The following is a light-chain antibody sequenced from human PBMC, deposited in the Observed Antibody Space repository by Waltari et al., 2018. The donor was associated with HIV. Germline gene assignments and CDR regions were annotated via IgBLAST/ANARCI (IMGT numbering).Light chain of an antibody. V-gene: IGKV3D-11*02. CDR1: QSVSDY. CDR2: DAS. CDR3: QHRSSWLPYT. Sequence: EIVLTQSPATLSLSPGERATLSCRASQSVSDYLAWYQQKPGQAPRLLIYDASTRATGIPARFSGSGAGTDFTLTISSLEPEDFAVYYCQHRSSWLPYTFGQGTKLEIK. J-gene: IGKJ2*01.